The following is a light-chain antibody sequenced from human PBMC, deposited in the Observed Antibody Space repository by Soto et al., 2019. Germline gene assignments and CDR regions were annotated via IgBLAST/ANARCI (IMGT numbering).Light chain of an antibody. CDR3: QSYDSSIVV. Sequence: NFMLTQPHSVSESPGKTVTISCTRSSGNIASNYVQWYQQRPGSAPTTVICEDNQRPSGVPDRFSGSIDSSSNSASLIISGLKTEDEADYYCQSYDSSIVVFGGGTKLTVL. CDR1: SGNIASNY. CDR2: EDN. V-gene: IGLV6-57*04. J-gene: IGLJ2*01.